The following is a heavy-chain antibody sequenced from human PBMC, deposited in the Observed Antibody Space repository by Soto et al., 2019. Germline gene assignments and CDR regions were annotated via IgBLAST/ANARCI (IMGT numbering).Heavy chain of an antibody. D-gene: IGHD2-2*01. V-gene: IGHV1-2*02. CDR3: ARGRGIVVVPAALPGGMDV. CDR1: GYTFTGHY. Sequence: QVQLVQSGAEVKKPGASVKVSCKASGYTFTGHYMQWVRQAPGQGLEWMGWINPNSGDTNYAQKFQGRVTITADKSTSTAYMELSSLRSEDTAVYYCARGRGIVVVPAALPGGMDVWGQGTTVTVSS. CDR2: INPNSGDT. J-gene: IGHJ6*02.